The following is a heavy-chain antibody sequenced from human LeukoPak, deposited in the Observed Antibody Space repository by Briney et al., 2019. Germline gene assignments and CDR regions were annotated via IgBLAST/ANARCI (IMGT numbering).Heavy chain of an antibody. CDR3: ARDRFSSNTSNWFDS. Sequence: ASVNVSCKASGYTFTDYYMHWVRQARGQELDWMGWINPKSDVTNYAQKFQGRVSLTRDTSTSTVYMELRSLTSDDTAVYYCARDRFSSNTSNWFDSWGQGTLVTVSS. CDR2: INPKSDVT. V-gene: IGHV1-2*02. D-gene: IGHD2-2*01. J-gene: IGHJ5*01. CDR1: GYTFTDYY.